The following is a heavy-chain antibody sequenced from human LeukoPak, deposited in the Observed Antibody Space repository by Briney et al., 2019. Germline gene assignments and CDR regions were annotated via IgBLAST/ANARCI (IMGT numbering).Heavy chain of an antibody. J-gene: IGHJ5*02. CDR3: AREGSYLNSGGSYYLHWFDP. CDR1: GFSFSRYW. Sequence: PGGSLRLSCAASGFSFSRYWMHWVRQAPGKGLVWVSDIDTDGSTTNYADSVKGRFTIFRDNAKNTVYLEMNSLRAEDTATYYCAREGSYLNSGGSYYLHWFDPWGQGTLVTVSS. V-gene: IGHV3-74*01. CDR2: IDTDGSTT. D-gene: IGHD3-22*01.